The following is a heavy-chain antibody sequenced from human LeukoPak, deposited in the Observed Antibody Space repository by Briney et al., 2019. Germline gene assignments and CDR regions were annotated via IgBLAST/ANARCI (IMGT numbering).Heavy chain of an antibody. J-gene: IGHJ4*02. D-gene: IGHD3-10*01. CDR2: ISNNADTT. V-gene: IGHV3-64D*06. CDR3: VKGWVRGVMNY. Sequence: PGGSLRLSCSASGFTFTAYSMYWVRQAPGKGLEYVSAISNNADTTYYADSVKGRFTISRDNSKNTLYLQMSSLRAEDTAVYSCVKGWVRGVMNYWGQGTLATVSS. CDR1: GFTFTAYS.